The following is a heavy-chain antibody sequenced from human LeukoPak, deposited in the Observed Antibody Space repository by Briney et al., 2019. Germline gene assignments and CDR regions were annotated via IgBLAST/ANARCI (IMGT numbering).Heavy chain of an antibody. Sequence: GGSLRLSCAVSGFTFSRNGMHWVRQAPGKGLEWVAVIWYDGSNKYYADSVKGRFTISRDNSKNTLYLQMNSLRAEDTAVYYCAKDPVMATTFYYCYIDVWGKGNAVTVSS. CDR3: AKDPVMATTFYYCYIDV. V-gene: IGHV3-33*06. D-gene: IGHD5-24*01. CDR2: IWYDGSNK. CDR1: GFTFSRNG. J-gene: IGHJ6*03.